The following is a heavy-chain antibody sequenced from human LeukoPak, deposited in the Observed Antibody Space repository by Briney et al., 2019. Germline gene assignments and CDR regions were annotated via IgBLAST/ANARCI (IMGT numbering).Heavy chain of an antibody. J-gene: IGHJ4*02. Sequence: ASVKVSCKASGYTFTGYYIHWVRQPAGQGLEWMGWINPNSGGTNYAQKVQGRVATTRSTSIITAYMEMRRLTSDYTAVCYCAIGAIAEPQRLPANWGQGTLVTVSS. CDR1: GYTFTGYY. CDR2: INPNSGGT. V-gene: IGHV1-2*02. CDR3: AIGAIAEPQRLPAN. D-gene: IGHD6-13*01.